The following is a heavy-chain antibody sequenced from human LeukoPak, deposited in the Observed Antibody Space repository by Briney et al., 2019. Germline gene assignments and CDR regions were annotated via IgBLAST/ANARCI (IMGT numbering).Heavy chain of an antibody. CDR1: GYTFTSYY. CDR3: AWDSGTDDFDI. J-gene: IGHJ3*02. CDR2: INPSGGTT. Sequence: ASVKVSCKASGYTFTSYYMHWVRQAPGQGLEWMGIINPSGGTTSYAQKFQGRVTITTDKSTSTAYMELSSLSSEDKAVYYCAWDSGTDDFDIWGGGTMATVPS. V-gene: IGHV1-46*01. D-gene: IGHD2-2*01.